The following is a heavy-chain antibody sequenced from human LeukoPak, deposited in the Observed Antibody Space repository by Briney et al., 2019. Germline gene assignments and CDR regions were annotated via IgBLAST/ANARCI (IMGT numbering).Heavy chain of an antibody. Sequence: SETLSLTCTVSGFSISSDYYGGGIRQPPGKGLEWLGSVSHSGITYYNSSLNSRDTISVDTSNNQFSLKVNSVTAADTAVYYCARLVIPWGQGILVTVSS. CDR1: GFSISSDYY. V-gene: IGHV4-38-2*02. CDR3: ARLVIP. D-gene: IGHD3-10*01. J-gene: IGHJ5*02. CDR2: VSHSGIT.